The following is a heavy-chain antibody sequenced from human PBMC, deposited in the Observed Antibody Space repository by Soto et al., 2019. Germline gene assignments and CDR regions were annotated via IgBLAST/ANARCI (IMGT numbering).Heavy chain of an antibody. D-gene: IGHD3-22*01. CDR2: VYYTGST. CDR3: ARGRTVRNYADDSSDYFYFFDY. CDR1: GDSISTFY. Sequence: SETLSLTCTVSGDSISTFYWGWMRQSPGKELEWIGYVYYTGSTNYNPSLKSRVTISVDRSKNQFSLKLTSANAAGTAVYYCARGRTVRNYADDSSDYFYFFDYWGQGTKVTVYS. V-gene: IGHV4-59*01. J-gene: IGHJ4*02.